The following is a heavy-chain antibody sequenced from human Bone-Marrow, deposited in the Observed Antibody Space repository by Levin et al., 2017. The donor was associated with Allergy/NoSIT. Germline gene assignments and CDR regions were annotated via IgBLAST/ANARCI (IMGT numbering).Heavy chain of an antibody. Sequence: GASVKVSCKASGFAFTDYYMHWVRQAPGQGLEWLGWINPNNGATKYALKFQDRVTMTRDTSISTAYMEFRRLRSDDTAVFYCARDPAVTRDGYFELWGRGTLVGVSS. CDR3: ARDPAVTRDGYFEL. CDR2: INPNNGAT. J-gene: IGHJ2*01. D-gene: IGHD4-17*01. CDR1: GFAFTDYY. V-gene: IGHV1-2*02.